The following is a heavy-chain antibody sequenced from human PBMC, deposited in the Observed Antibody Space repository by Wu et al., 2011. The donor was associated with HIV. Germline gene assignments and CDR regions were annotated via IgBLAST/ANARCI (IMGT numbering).Heavy chain of an antibody. CDR2: IIPIFGTT. J-gene: IGHJ4*02. D-gene: IGHD4-23*01. V-gene: IGHV1-69*15. CDR3: AIDYGGTPRYYFDY. Sequence: QDQLVQSGAEVKKPGSSVKVTCRASGGTFSNYAISWVRQAPGQGLEWMGRIIPIFGTTNYAQKFQGRVTITADESTSTAYLELSSLRSEDTAVYYCAIDYGGTPRYYFDYWGQGTLVTVSP. CDR1: GGTFSNYA.